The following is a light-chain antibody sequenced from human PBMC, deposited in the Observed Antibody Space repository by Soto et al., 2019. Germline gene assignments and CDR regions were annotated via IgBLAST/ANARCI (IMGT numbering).Light chain of an antibody. Sequence: AVHMTQSPSSLSASVRDRVTITCRASQGIRTDLGWYQQKPGKAPELLIPGASSLQSGVSPRFSGRGSGTDFTLTISSLQPEDFATYYCLHDYNYPLTFGQGTKVDIK. CDR1: QGIRTD. V-gene: IGKV1-6*01. CDR2: GAS. CDR3: LHDYNYPLT. J-gene: IGKJ1*01.